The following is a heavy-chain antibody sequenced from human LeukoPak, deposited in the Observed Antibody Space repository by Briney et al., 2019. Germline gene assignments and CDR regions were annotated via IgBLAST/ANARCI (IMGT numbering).Heavy chain of an antibody. CDR2: ISYDGSNK. Sequence: GTSLRLSCAASGFTVSSYAFHWVRQAPGKGLEWVAVISYDGSNKYYADSVKGRFTISRDNSNDTLYLQMNSLRAEDTAVYYCARDQGGYIVVIYYFDYWGQGTLVTVSS. D-gene: IGHD3-22*01. CDR1: GFTVSSYA. CDR3: ARDQGGYIVVIYYFDY. V-gene: IGHV3-30-3*01. J-gene: IGHJ4*02.